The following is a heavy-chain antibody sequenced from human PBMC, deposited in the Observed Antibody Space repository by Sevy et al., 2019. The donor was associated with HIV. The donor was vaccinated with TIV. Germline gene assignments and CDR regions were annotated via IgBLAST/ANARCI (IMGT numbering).Heavy chain of an antibody. V-gene: IGHV3-21*01. CDR2: ISSSSSYI. D-gene: IGHD3-10*01. CDR3: ASLWFGELFTDY. Sequence: GGSLRLSCAASGFTFSSYSMNWVRQAPGKGLEWVSSISSSSSYIYYAGSVKGRFTISRDNAKNSLYLQMNSLRAEDTAVYYCASLWFGELFTDYWGQGTLVTVSS. CDR1: GFTFSSYS. J-gene: IGHJ4*02.